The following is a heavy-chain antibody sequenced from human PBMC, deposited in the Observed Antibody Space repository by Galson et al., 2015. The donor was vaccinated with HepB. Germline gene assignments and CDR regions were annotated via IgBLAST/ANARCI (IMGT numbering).Heavy chain of an antibody. Sequence: SVKVSCKASGYTFTSYYMHWVRQAPGQGLEWMGIINPSGGSTSYAQKFQGRVTMTRDTSTSTVYMELSSLRSEDTAVYYCARAGITMIVVVITGGPYLDYWGQGTLVTVSS. CDR1: GYTFTSYY. D-gene: IGHD3-22*01. CDR3: ARAGITMIVVVITGGPYLDY. J-gene: IGHJ4*02. CDR2: INPSGGST. V-gene: IGHV1-46*01.